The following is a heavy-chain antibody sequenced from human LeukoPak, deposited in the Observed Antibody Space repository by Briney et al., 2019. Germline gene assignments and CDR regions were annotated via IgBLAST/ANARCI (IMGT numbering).Heavy chain of an antibody. V-gene: IGHV7-4-1*01. D-gene: IGHD3-10*01. Sequence: ASVKVSCKASGYSLTSYALNWVRQAPGQGFEWMGWINTNTGNPTYAQGFTGRFVFSLDTSVSTAHLQIGSLKAEDTAVYFCARGRGASSGSGSHGTTSSYYMDVWGKGTTVTVSS. CDR2: INTNTGNP. CDR1: GYSLTSYA. J-gene: IGHJ6*03. CDR3: ARGRGASSGSGSHGTTSSYYMDV.